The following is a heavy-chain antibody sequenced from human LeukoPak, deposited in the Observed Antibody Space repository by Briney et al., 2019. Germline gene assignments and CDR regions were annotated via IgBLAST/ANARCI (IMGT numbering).Heavy chain of an antibody. CDR2: ISGSGGST. CDR1: GFTFSSYA. J-gene: IGHJ6*02. CDR3: ARVKGPNHYYGMDV. V-gene: IGHV3-23*01. Sequence: GGSLRLSCAASGFTFSSYAMSWVRQAPGKGLEWVSAISGSGGSTYYADSVKGRFTISRDNSKNTLYLQMNSLRAEDTAVYYCARVKGPNHYYGMDVWGQGTTVTVSS.